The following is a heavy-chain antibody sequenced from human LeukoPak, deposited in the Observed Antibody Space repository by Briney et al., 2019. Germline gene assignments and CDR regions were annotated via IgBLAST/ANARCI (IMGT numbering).Heavy chain of an antibody. V-gene: IGHV6-1*01. J-gene: IGHJ4*02. CDR2: TQYKSKWFY. Sequence: SQTLSLTCVISGNSVSDSSVAWNWIRQSPSRVLEWLGRTQYKSKWFYDYAESVRGRIIINPDTSKNQFSLQLNSVTPDDTAMYFCARQYLAFDYWGQGILVTVSS. CDR1: GNSVSDSSVA. CDR3: ARQYLAFDY. D-gene: IGHD2/OR15-2a*01.